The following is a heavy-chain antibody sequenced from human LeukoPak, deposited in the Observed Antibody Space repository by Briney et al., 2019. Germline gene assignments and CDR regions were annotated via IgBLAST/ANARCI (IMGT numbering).Heavy chain of an antibody. V-gene: IGHV4-38-2*02. Sequence: PSETLSLTCTVSGYSISSGYYWGWIRQPPGKGLEWIGSIYHSGSTYYNPFLKSRVTISVDTSKNQFSLKLSSVTAADTAVYYCARRWGLRFLEWFPFDYWGQGTLVTVSS. CDR1: GYSISSGYY. CDR2: IYHSGST. D-gene: IGHD3-3*01. CDR3: ARRWGLRFLEWFPFDY. J-gene: IGHJ4*02.